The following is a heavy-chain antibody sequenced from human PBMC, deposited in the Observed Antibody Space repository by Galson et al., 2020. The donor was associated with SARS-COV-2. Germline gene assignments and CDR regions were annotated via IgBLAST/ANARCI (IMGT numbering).Heavy chain of an antibody. J-gene: IGHJ4*02. CDR2: IDPSNSYT. CDR3: ARHLDRTTVSPIDF. V-gene: IGHV5-10-1*01. D-gene: IGHD4-4*01. Sequence: GESLKISCKGSGYSFSSSWISWVRQVPGKGLEWMGKIDPSNSYTNYNPSFQGHVSISADKAISNVYLRWNSLKASDIAIYYCARHLDRTTVSPIDFWGQGTLVAVSS. CDR1: GYSFSSSW.